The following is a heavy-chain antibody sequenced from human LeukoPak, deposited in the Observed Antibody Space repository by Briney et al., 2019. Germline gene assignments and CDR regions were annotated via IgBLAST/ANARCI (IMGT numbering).Heavy chain of an antibody. D-gene: IGHD3-10*01. CDR2: INPRGGSA. CDR3: ARDYHGSGSLTPFDS. J-gene: IGHJ4*02. CDR1: GYTFTSFF. V-gene: IGHV1-46*01. Sequence: ASVKVSCKASGYTFTSFFMHWVRQAPGQGLEWVGIINPRGGSATSAQTFQGRLTVTRDTSTSSVYMELSSLTSEDTAVYYCARDYHGSGSLTPFDSWGQGTLVTVSS.